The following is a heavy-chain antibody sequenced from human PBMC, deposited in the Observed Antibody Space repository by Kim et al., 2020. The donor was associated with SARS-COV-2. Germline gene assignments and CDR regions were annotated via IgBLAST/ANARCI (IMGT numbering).Heavy chain of an antibody. J-gene: IGHJ4*02. Sequence: GGSLRLSCAASGFAFLSYSMNWVRQAPGKGLEWVAYISSSSSMIYYTDSVKGRFTISRDNAKNALYLQMSSLRDEDTAVYYCAREGSGYDNPSDYWGQGT. CDR2: ISSSSSMI. V-gene: IGHV3-48*02. D-gene: IGHD5-12*01. CDR3: AREGSGYDNPSDY. CDR1: GFAFLSYS.